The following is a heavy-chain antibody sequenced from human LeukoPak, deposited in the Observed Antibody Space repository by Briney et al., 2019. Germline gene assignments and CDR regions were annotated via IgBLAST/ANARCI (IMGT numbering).Heavy chain of an antibody. CDR2: IYTSGST. Sequence: PSETLSLTCTVSGGSISSGSYYWSWIRQPVGKGLEWIGRIYTSGSTNYNPSLKSRVTISVDTSKNQFSLKLSSVTAADTAVYYCARGLQGGSTLDYWGQGTLVTVSS. J-gene: IGHJ4*02. CDR3: ARGLQGGSTLDY. D-gene: IGHD5/OR15-5a*01. V-gene: IGHV4-61*02. CDR1: GGSISSGSYY.